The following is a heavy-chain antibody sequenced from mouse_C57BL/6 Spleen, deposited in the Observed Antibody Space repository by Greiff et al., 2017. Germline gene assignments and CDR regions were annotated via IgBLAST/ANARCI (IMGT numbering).Heavy chain of an antibody. CDR2: IYPGDGDT. Sequence: QVQLQQSGAELVKPGASVKISCKASGYAFSSYWMNWVKQRPGKGLEWIGQIYPGDGDTNYNGKFKGKATLTADKSSSTAYMQLSSLTSEDSAVYFCARYYYYGSRDYAMDYWGQGTSVTVSS. V-gene: IGHV1-80*01. CDR3: ARYYYYGSRDYAMDY. J-gene: IGHJ4*01. D-gene: IGHD1-1*01. CDR1: GYAFSSYW.